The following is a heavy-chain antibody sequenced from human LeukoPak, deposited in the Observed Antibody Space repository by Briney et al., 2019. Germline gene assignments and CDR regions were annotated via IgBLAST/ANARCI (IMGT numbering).Heavy chain of an antibody. J-gene: IGHJ3*02. CDR1: GFTFSSYG. D-gene: IGHD1-26*01. CDR2: IRYDGSNK. CDR3: AKDRSGSYDAFNI. Sequence: PAGSLRFSCAASGFTFSSYGMHWVRQAPGQGLEWVAFIRYDGSNKYYADSVEGRFTISRDNSKNTLYLQMHSLRAEDTAVYYCAKDRSGSYDAFNIWGQGTMVTVSS. V-gene: IGHV3-30*02.